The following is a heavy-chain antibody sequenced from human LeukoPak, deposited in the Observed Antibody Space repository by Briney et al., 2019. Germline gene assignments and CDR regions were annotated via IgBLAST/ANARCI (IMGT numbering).Heavy chain of an antibody. Sequence: GGSLRLSCAASGFTYSTYDFHWVRQTTGKGLEWVSATGTAGDTWYSGSVKGRFTVSRENAKSSMYLQMNSLRVGDTAVYYCARQNRNGFDYWGQGTLVTVSS. CDR1: GFTYSTYD. CDR2: TGTAGDT. V-gene: IGHV3-13*01. J-gene: IGHJ4*02. D-gene: IGHD2-8*01. CDR3: ARQNRNGFDY.